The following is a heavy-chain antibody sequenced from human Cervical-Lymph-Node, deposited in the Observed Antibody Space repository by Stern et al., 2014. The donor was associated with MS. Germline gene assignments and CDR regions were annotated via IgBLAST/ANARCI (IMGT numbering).Heavy chain of an antibody. J-gene: IGHJ6*02. CDR3: ARASTTANNYYDGVDV. CDR1: GYTFTDYY. V-gene: IGHV1-2*04. Sequence: VQLVESGAEVKNPGASVKVSCKASGYTFTDYYMQWMRQAPGQGLEWMGWINPNNGCTKSAQKFQGWVTMTRDTSTSTAYMELSRLRSDDTAIYYCARASTTANNYYDGVDVWGQGTTVTVTS. CDR2: INPNNGCT. D-gene: IGHD1-1*01.